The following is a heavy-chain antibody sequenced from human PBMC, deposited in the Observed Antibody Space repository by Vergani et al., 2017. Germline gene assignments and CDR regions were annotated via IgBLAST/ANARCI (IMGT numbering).Heavy chain of an antibody. CDR2: INPSGGST. V-gene: IGHV1-46*03. CDR1: GYTFTSYY. J-gene: IGHJ4*02. Sequence: QVQLVQSGAEVKKPGASVKVSCKASGYTFTSYYMNWVRQATGQGREWMGIINPSGGSTRYEQKFQGRVTMTRDTSTSTVYMELISLRSEGTAVYYCTGVLYYDSIAYGSYCVQGTLLTVSS. CDR3: TGVLYYDSIAYGSY. D-gene: IGHD3-22*01.